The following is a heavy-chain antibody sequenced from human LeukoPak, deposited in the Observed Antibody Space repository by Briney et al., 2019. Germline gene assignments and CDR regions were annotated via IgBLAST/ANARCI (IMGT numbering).Heavy chain of an antibody. CDR2: ITDGGGST. V-gene: IGHV3-23*01. CDR3: ATLYLVRGVPNVP. J-gene: IGHJ5*01. D-gene: IGHD3-10*01. CDR1: GFTFTSPV. Sequence: GGSLRHSCAASGFTFTSPVMSWVRPAPGKGVEWVSTITDGGGSTCYADSVRGRFTLSRDNSQNTLFLHINRLRAEDTAVYYCATLYLVRGVPNVPWGQGTLVTVSS.